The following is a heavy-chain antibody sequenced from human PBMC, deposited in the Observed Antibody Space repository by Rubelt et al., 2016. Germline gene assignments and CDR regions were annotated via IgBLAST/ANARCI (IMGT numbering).Heavy chain of an antibody. Sequence: AASGFTFSSYSMNWVRQAPGKGLEWVSYISSSSSTIYYADSVKGRFTISRDNAKNSLYLQMNSLRDEDTAVYYCAKDGPLDYGDYYYYMDVWGKGTTVTVSS. CDR3: AKDGPLDYGDYYYYMDV. J-gene: IGHJ6*03. CDR2: ISSSSSTI. V-gene: IGHV3-48*02. D-gene: IGHD4-17*01. CDR1: GFTFSSYS.